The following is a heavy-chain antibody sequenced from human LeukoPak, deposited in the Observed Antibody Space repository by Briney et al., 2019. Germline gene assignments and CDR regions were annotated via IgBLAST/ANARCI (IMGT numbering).Heavy chain of an antibody. CDR3: ARQESEMTTPANRYFDS. V-gene: IGHV5-51*01. J-gene: IGHJ4*02. Sequence: GESLKISCKGSGYSFTSYWIGWVRQMPGKGLEWMGIIYPGDSVTIYSPSFQGQVTISADKSISTAYLQWSSLKASDTAMYYCARQESEMTTPANRYFDSWGQGTLVTVSS. CDR2: IYPGDSVT. D-gene: IGHD5-24*01. CDR1: GYSFTSYW.